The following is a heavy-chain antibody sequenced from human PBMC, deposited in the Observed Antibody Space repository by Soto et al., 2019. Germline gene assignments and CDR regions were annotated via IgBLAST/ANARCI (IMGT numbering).Heavy chain of an antibody. V-gene: IGHV4-30-4*01. J-gene: IGHJ4*02. CDR3: ARDGPTYDSSGYYGY. Sequence: SETLSLTCTVSGGSISSGDYYWSWIRQPPGKGLEWIGYIYYSGSTYYNPSLKGRVTISVDTSKNQFSLKLSSVTAADTAVYYCARDGPTYDSSGYYGYWGQGTLVSVSS. CDR2: IYYSGST. D-gene: IGHD3-22*01. CDR1: GGSISSGDYY.